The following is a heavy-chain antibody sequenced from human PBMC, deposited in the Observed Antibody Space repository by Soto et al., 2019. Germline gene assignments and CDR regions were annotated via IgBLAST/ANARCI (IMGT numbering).Heavy chain of an antibody. CDR3: AKVPYDILTGYYSTYYYYYYMDV. CDR1: GFTFSSYA. V-gene: IGHV3-23*01. Sequence: GGSLRLSCAASGFTFSSYAMSWVRQAPGKGLEWVSAISGSGGSTYYADSVKGRFTISRDNSKNTLYLQMNSLRAEDTAVYYCAKVPYDILTGYYSTYYYYYYMDVWGKGTTVTVSS. D-gene: IGHD3-9*01. J-gene: IGHJ6*03. CDR2: ISGSGGST.